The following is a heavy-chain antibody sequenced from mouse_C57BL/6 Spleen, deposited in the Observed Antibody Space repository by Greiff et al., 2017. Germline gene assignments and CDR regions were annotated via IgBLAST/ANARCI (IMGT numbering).Heavy chain of an antibody. D-gene: IGHD2-4*01. CDR2: INPSNGGT. CDR1: GYTFTSYW. J-gene: IGHJ4*01. Sequence: VKLQQPGTELVKPGASVKLSCTASGYTFTSYWMHWVKQRPGQGLEWIGYINPSNGGTNYTEKFKSKATLTVDKSSSTAYMQLSSLTSEDSAVYYCARWAYDYDDAMDDWGQGTTVTVSS. CDR3: ARWAYDYDDAMDD. V-gene: IGHV1-53*01.